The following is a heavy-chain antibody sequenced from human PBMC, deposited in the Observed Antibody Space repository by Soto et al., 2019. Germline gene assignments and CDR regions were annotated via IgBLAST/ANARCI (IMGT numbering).Heavy chain of an antibody. CDR3: VILAYGKFDF. CDR1: GFNFGSNS. V-gene: IGHV3-23*01. Sequence: EVLLLESGGGLIQPGGSLRLSCSASGFNFGSNSMAWVRQAPGKGLEYVASISDTSHRIFHADPLKGRFTISRDNSRNRLYLEMKGLRAEDPALYYCVILAYGKFDFWGQGTLVIVSS. D-gene: IGHD3-10*01. CDR2: ISDTSHRI. J-gene: IGHJ4*02.